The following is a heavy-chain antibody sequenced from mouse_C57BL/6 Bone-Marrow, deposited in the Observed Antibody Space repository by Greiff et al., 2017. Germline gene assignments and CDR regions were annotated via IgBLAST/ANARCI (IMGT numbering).Heavy chain of an antibody. J-gene: IGHJ3*01. CDR1: GYTFTSYT. CDR2: INPSSGYT. D-gene: IGHD2-4*01. Sequence: VQLQESGAELARPGASVKISCKASGYTFTSYTMHWVKQRPGQGLEWIGYINPSSGYTKYNQKFKDKATLTADKSSSTAYMQLSSLTSEDSAVYYCARMGLRWAWFAYWGQGTLVTVSA. CDR3: ARMGLRWAWFAY. V-gene: IGHV1-4*01.